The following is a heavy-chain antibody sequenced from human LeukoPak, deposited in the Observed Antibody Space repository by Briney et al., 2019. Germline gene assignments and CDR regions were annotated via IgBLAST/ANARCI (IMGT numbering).Heavy chain of an antibody. CDR3: ARENGATRPLDV. V-gene: IGHV1-2*02. J-gene: IGHJ6*04. Sequence: ASVKVSCKASGYTFTGYYIHWVRQAPGQGLEWMGWINPNSAGTNYAQKFQGRVTMTRDTSINTAYMELTRLGSDDTAVYYCARENGATRPLDVWGKGTTVTISS. CDR1: GYTFTGYY. D-gene: IGHD1-1*01. CDR2: INPNSAGT.